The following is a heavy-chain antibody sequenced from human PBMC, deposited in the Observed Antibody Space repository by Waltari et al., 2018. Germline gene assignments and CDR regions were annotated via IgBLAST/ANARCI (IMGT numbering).Heavy chain of an antibody. CDR3: ARGHPISGPVAFDI. D-gene: IGHD2-15*01. J-gene: IGHJ3*02. CDR2: IYSGGST. V-gene: IGHV3-53*02. Sequence: EVQLVETGGGLIQPGGSLRLSCAASGFTVRSNYMSWVRQAPGKGLEWVSVIYSGGSTYYADSVKGRFTISRDNSKNTLYLQMNSLRAEDTAVYYCARGHPISGPVAFDIWGQGTMVTVSS. CDR1: GFTVRSNY.